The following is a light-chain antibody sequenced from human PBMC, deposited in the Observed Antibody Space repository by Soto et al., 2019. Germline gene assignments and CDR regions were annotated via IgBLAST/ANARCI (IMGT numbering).Light chain of an antibody. Sequence: QSVLTQPASVSGSPGQSINISCTGTSSDVGGYNFVSWYQHHPGKAPKLMISEVSNRPSVVSNRFSGSKSGNTASLTISGLQAEDEADYSCSSYTSSNTVVFGGGTKLTVL. CDR3: SSYTSSNTVV. CDR1: SSDVGGYNF. CDR2: EVS. V-gene: IGLV2-14*01. J-gene: IGLJ2*01.